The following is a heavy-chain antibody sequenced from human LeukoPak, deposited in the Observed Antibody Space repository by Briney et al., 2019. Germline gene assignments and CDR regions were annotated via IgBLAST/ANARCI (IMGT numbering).Heavy chain of an antibody. J-gene: IGHJ4*02. CDR1: GYTFTGYY. Sequence: ASVKVSCKASGYTFTGYYMHWVRQAPGQGLEWMGWINPNSGGTNYAQKFQGRVTMTSDTSISTAYMELSRLRSDDTAVYYCARDFYDYVWGSYRYVYYFDYWGQGTLVTVSS. V-gene: IGHV1-2*02. D-gene: IGHD3-16*02. CDR3: ARDFYDYVWGSYRYVYYFDY. CDR2: INPNSGGT.